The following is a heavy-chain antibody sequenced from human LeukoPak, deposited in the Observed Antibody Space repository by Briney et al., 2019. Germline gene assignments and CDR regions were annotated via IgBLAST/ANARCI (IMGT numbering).Heavy chain of an antibody. CDR3: ARVDFWSGYSQILRDYYYYYGMAV. Sequence: PMASVKVSCKASGYTFTSYGISWVRQAPGQGREGMGWISAYNGNTNYAQKLQARVTMTTDTSKSTAYMELRSLRSDDPAVYYCARVDFWSGYSQILRDYYYYYGMAVWGQGTTLTVSS. D-gene: IGHD3-3*01. CDR1: GYTFTSYG. V-gene: IGHV1-18*01. CDR2: ISAYNGNT. J-gene: IGHJ6*02.